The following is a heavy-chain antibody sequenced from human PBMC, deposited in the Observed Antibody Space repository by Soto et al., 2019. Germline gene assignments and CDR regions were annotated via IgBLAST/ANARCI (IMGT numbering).Heavy chain of an antibody. CDR1: GDTFTSYE. V-gene: IGHV1-8*01. CDR2: MNPNSGNT. D-gene: IGHD6-19*01. Sequence: RASVKVSCKASGDTFTSYEINWVRQATGQGLEWMGWMNPNSGNTGYAQKFQGRVTMTRNTSISTGYMELSSLRSEDTAVYYCARGYSVVACTVYFDYWGQGTLVTVSS. CDR3: ARGYSVVACTVYFDY. J-gene: IGHJ4*02.